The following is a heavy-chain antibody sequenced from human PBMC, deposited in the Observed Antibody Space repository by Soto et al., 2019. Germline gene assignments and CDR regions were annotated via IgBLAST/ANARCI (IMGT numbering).Heavy chain of an antibody. CDR2: IYYNGNT. CDR1: GGAINDHY. CDR3: ARVRTGYFDY. Sequence: SETLPLTCTVSGGAINDHYWSYIRQPPGKGLEWIGYIYYNGNTNYNPSLESRVTISVDRSKNQFSLRLTSLTAADTAVYYCARVRTGYFDYWGRGALVTVSS. V-gene: IGHV4-59*11. D-gene: IGHD3-9*01. J-gene: IGHJ4*02.